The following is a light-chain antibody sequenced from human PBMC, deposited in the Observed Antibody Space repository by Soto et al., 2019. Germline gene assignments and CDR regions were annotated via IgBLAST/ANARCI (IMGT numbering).Light chain of an antibody. CDR3: HQYNSYSS. V-gene: IGKV1-39*01. Sequence: DIQMTQSPSSLSGSVGDRVTITCRASQNIHSYLNWYQQKPGKAPKLLISAASSLQRGVPSRFSGSGSGTDFTLTISSLQPDDFATYYCHQYNSYSSFGQGTKVEIK. CDR2: AAS. CDR1: QNIHSY. J-gene: IGKJ1*01.